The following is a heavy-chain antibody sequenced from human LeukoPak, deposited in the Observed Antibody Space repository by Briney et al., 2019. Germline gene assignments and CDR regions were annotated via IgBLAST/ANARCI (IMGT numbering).Heavy chain of an antibody. D-gene: IGHD3-9*01. CDR1: GFTFSSYG. CDR3: SKDEITIFSPDV. Sequence: PGRSLRLSCAASGFTFSSYGMHWVRQAPGKGLEWVAVISYDGSSKYYADSVKGRFTIFRDNSKNTLYLQMNSLRAEDTAVYYCSKDEITIFSPDVWGKGTTVTVSS. CDR2: ISYDGSSK. V-gene: IGHV3-30*18. J-gene: IGHJ6*04.